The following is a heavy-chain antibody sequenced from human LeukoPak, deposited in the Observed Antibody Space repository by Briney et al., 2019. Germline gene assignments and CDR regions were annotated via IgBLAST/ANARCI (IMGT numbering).Heavy chain of an antibody. CDR2: IYYSGST. V-gene: IGHV4-39*01. CDR3: ARHGWLNAFDI. CDR1: GGSISSNNYY. J-gene: IGHJ3*02. Sequence: PSETLSLTCTVSGGSISSNNYYWGWIRQPPGKGLEWIGSIYYSGSTYYNPSLKSRVTLSVDTSKNQFSMKLSSVTAADTAVYYCARHGWLNAFDIWGQGTMVTVSS. D-gene: IGHD6-19*01.